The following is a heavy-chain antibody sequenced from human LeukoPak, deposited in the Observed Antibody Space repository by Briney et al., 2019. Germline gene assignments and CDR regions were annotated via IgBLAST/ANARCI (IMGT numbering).Heavy chain of an antibody. D-gene: IGHD3-16*01. V-gene: IGHV4-59*12. J-gene: IGHJ4*02. CDR3: ARNLRFPDY. CDR1: GGSISSYY. CDR2: IYYSGST. Sequence: SETLSLTCTASGGSISSYYWSWIRQPPGKGLEWIGYIYYSGSTNYNPSLKSRVTISVDTSKNQFSLKLSSVTAADTAVYYRARNLRFPDYWGQGTLVTVSS.